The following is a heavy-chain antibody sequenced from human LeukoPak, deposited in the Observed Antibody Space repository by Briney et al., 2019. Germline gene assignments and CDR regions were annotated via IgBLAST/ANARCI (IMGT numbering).Heavy chain of an antibody. D-gene: IGHD1-26*01. CDR2: ITSDGSST. CDR3: ARDLTGAVFDS. Sequence: PGGSLRLSCAASGFTFSSYWMHWVRQAPGKGLVCVSRITSDGSSTSYADSVRGRFTISRDNAKNTVYLQMNSLRAEDTAVYYCARDLTGAVFDSWGQGTLVTVSS. CDR1: GFTFSSYW. J-gene: IGHJ4*02. V-gene: IGHV3-74*01.